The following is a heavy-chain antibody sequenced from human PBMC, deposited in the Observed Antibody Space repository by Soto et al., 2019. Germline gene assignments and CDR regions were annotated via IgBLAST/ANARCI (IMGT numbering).Heavy chain of an antibody. D-gene: IGHD2-15*01. V-gene: IGHV1-2*04. CDR3: ARGPDIVVVVAAKPFDY. CDR2: INPNSGGT. Sequence: QVQLVQSGAEVKKPGASVKVSCKASGYTFNGYYMHWVRQAPGQGLEWMGWINPNSGGTNYAQKFQGWVTMTRDTSISTAYMELSRLRSDDTAVYYCARGPDIVVVVAAKPFDYWGQGTLVTVSS. CDR1: GYTFNGYY. J-gene: IGHJ4*02.